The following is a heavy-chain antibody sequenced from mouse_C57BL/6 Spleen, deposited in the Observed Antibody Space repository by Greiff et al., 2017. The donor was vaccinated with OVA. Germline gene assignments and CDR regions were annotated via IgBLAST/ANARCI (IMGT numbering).Heavy chain of an antibody. CDR1: GYTFTSYW. Sequence: QVQLQQPGAELVRPGSSVKLSCKASGYTFTSYWMDWVKQRPGQGLEWIGNIYPSDSETHYNQKFKDKATLTVDKSSSTAYMQHSSLTSEDSAVYYFARGGIYGGYYFYYFDYWGQGTTLTVSA. J-gene: IGHJ2*01. CDR2: IYPSDSET. CDR3: ARGGIYGGYYFYYFDY. V-gene: IGHV1-61*01. D-gene: IGHD2-3*01.